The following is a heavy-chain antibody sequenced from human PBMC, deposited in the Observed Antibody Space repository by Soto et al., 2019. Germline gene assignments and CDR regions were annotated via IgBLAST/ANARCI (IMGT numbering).Heavy chain of an antibody. Sequence: EVQLVESGGGLVQPGGSLRLSCAASGFTFSSHWMNWVRQAPGKGLVWVSRISGDGRTTSHADSVKGRFTISRDSANSLFLQMHSLRAEDTAVYYCAREEINCGGDCFFLWGQGTLVTVSS. CDR1: GFTFSSHW. CDR3: AREEINCGGDCFFL. CDR2: ISGDGRTT. D-gene: IGHD2-21*02. V-gene: IGHV3-74*01. J-gene: IGHJ4*02.